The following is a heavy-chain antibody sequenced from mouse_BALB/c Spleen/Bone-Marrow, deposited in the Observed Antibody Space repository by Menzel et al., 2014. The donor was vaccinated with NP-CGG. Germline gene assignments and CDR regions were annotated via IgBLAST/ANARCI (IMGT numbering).Heavy chain of an antibody. V-gene: IGHV1-5*01. CDR1: GYSFTSYW. D-gene: IGHD1-2*01. Sequence: EVKLEESGTVLARPGASVKMSCKASGYSFTSYWIHWVKQRPGQGLEWIGAIYPGDSDTSFNQKFKDKAKLTAVTSASTAYMELSSLTNEDSAFYYCTRRTATLDYWGQGTTLTVSS. CDR2: IYPGDSDT. J-gene: IGHJ2*01. CDR3: TRRTATLDY.